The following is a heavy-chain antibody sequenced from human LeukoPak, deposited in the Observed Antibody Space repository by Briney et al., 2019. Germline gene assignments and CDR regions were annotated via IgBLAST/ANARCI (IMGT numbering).Heavy chain of an antibody. CDR1: GGSISSYY. CDR3: ARIREQWLTRGWFDP. D-gene: IGHD6-19*01. V-gene: IGHV4-59*12. CDR2: IYYSGST. J-gene: IGHJ5*02. Sequence: SETLSLTCTVSGGSISSYYWSWIRQPPGKGLKWIGYIYYSGSTSYSPSLRSRVTISVDTSKNQFSLKLSSVTAADTAVYYCARIREQWLTRGWFDPWGQGTLVTVSS.